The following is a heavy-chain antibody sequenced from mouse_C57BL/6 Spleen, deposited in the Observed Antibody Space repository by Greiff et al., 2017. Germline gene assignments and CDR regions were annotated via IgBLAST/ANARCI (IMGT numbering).Heavy chain of an antibody. J-gene: IGHJ3*01. CDR1: GFSLTSYG. CDR3: ASGPTGPLFAY. V-gene: IGHV2-6*01. D-gene: IGHD4-1*02. Sequence: VQLVESGPGLVAPSQSLSITCTVSGFSLTSYGVDWVRQSPGKGLEWLGVIWGVGSTNYNSALKSRLSISKDNSKSQVFLKMNSLQTDDTAMYYCASGPTGPLFAYWGQGTLVTVSA. CDR2: IWGVGST.